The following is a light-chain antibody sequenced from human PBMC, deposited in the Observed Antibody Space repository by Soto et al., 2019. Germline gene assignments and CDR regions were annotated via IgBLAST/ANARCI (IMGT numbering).Light chain of an antibody. V-gene: IGLV1-47*01. Sequence: QSALTQPPSASGTPGQRVTISCSGSSSNIGSNYVYWYQQLPGTAPKLLTYRNNQRRSGVPDRFSGSKAGTSASLAISGRRFEDEADYYCAALDGSLSGVVFGAGTKVTVL. CDR1: SSNIGSNY. CDR2: RNN. CDR3: AALDGSLSGVV. J-gene: IGLJ2*01.